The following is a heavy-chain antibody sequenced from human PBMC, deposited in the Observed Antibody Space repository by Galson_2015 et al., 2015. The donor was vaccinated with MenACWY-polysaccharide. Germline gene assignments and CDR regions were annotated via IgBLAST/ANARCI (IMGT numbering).Heavy chain of an antibody. J-gene: IGHJ3*02. CDR3: ARDKGILQLDVFDI. CDR1: GGTFNSYN. Sequence: SVKVSCKASGGTFNSYNIYWVRHAPGQGLEWMGRIIPILGNPNYAQKFQGRVTITADKSSNTVYMELSSLRSEDTAIYYCARDKGILQLDVFDIWGQGTLATVSS. D-gene: IGHD4-11*01. CDR2: IIPILGNP. V-gene: IGHV1-69*08.